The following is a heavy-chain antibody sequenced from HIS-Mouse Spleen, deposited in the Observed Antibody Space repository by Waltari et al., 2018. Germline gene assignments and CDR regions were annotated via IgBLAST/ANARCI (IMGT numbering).Heavy chain of an antibody. V-gene: IGHV4-39*07. CDR1: GGSISSSSYY. CDR2: IYYSGRT. D-gene: IGHD1-26*01. Sequence: QLQLQESGPGLVKPSETLSLTCTVSGGSISSSSYYWGWIRQPPGKGLEWIGSIYYSGRTYYNPSLKSRGTISVETSKNQFSLKLSSVTAADTAVYYCARDRELYFDYWGQGTLVTVSS. CDR3: ARDRELYFDY. J-gene: IGHJ4*02.